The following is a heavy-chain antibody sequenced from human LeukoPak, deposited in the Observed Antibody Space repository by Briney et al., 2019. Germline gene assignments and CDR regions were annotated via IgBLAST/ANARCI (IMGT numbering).Heavy chain of an antibody. CDR3: AGVDAAMPDAFDI. D-gene: IGHD5-18*01. CDR2: IKQDGTEK. V-gene: IGHV3-7*04. J-gene: IGHJ3*02. Sequence: GGSLRLSCAASGFTFTTYWMSWVRQAPGKGLEWVANIKQDGTEKYYVDSVKGRFTISRDNAKNSLYLQMNSLRADDTAVYYCAGVDAAMPDAFDIWGQGTTVTVSS. CDR1: GFTFTTYW.